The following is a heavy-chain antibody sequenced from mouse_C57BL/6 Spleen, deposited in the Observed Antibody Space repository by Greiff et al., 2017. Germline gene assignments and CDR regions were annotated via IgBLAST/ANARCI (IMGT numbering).Heavy chain of an antibody. CDR3: AREDYTTVEGGAMDY. J-gene: IGHJ4*01. V-gene: IGHV1-82*01. D-gene: IGHD1-1*01. CDR1: GYAFSSSW. Sequence: QVQLQQSGPELVKPGASVKISCKASGYAFSSSWMNWVKQRPGKGLEWIGRIYPGDGDTNYNGKFKGKATLTADKSSSTAYMQLSSLTSEDSAVYFCAREDYTTVEGGAMDYWGQGTSVTVSS. CDR2: IYPGDGDT.